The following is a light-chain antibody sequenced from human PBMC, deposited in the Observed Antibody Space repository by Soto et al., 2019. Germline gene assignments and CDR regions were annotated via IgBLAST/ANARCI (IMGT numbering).Light chain of an antibody. V-gene: IGKV1-5*01. CDR3: QQYNSYWHT. Sequence: DIQMTQSPSTLSASVGDRVTITCRASQSISSWLAWYKQKPGKAPKLLIYDASGLESGVPSRFSGSGSGTEFTLTISSLQPDDFATYYCQQYNSYWHTFGQGTRLEIK. CDR1: QSISSW. J-gene: IGKJ5*01. CDR2: DAS.